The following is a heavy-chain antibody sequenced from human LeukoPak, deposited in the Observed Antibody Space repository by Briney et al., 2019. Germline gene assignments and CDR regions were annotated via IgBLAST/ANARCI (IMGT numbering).Heavy chain of an antibody. CDR3: ARDTSRSYNWFDP. CDR1: GGSFSGYY. CDR2: IYYSGTT. Sequence: PSETLSLTCAVYGGSFSGYYWSWIRQSPGRGLEWIGYIYYSGTTNYNPSLKSRVTISIDTSKNQFSLKLTSVTAADTAVYYCARDTSRSYNWFDPWGQGTLVTVSS. V-gene: IGHV4-59*01. J-gene: IGHJ5*02. D-gene: IGHD2-2*01.